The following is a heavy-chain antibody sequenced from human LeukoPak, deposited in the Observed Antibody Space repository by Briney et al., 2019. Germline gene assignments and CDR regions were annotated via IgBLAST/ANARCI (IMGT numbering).Heavy chain of an antibody. Sequence: GGSLRLSCAASGFTFSSYAMSWVRQAPGKGLEWVSAISGSGGSTYYADSVKGRFTISRDNSRNTLYLQMNSLRAEDTAVYYCAKEGRITMVRGYYFDYWGQGTLVTVSS. CDR2: ISGSGGST. CDR3: AKEGRITMVRGYYFDY. V-gene: IGHV3-23*01. J-gene: IGHJ4*02. CDR1: GFTFSSYA. D-gene: IGHD3-10*01.